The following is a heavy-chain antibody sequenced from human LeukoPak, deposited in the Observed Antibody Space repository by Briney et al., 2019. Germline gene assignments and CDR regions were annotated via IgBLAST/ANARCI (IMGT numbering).Heavy chain of an antibody. CDR1: GFTFSSYW. D-gene: IGHD1-26*01. CDR2: INSDGSST. CDR3: ARGRGSYYYSYNWFDP. Sequence: GGSLRLSCAASGFTFSSYWMHWVRHAPGKGLVWVSRINSDGSSTSYADSVKGRFTISRDNAKNTLCLQMNSLRAEDTAVYYCARGRGSYYYSYNWFDPWGQGTLVTVSS. J-gene: IGHJ5*02. V-gene: IGHV3-74*01.